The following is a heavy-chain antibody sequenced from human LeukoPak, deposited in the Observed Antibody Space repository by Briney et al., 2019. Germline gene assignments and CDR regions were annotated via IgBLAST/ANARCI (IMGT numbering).Heavy chain of an antibody. CDR3: ATHHKSWVLGN. CDR2: IISNSGGGTT. J-gene: IGHJ1*01. V-gene: IGHV3-15*01. Sequence: SGGSLRLSCATSGFTFSSTWMSWVRQAPGKGLEWVGRIISNSGGGTTDYAAHVKGRFSISRDDSKNTVYLQMSSLRAEDTGLYYCATHHKSWVLGNWGQGTLVTVTS. D-gene: IGHD3-16*01. CDR1: GFTFSSTW.